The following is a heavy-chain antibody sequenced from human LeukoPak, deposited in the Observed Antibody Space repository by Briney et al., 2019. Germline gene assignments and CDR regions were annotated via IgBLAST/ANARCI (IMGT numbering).Heavy chain of an antibody. J-gene: IGHJ4*02. CDR1: VFTLSSYA. CDR2: IAADGKDK. V-gene: IGHV3-30*04. CDR3: ARDRGRIAVYYFDY. Sequence: GRSLRLSCAASVFTLSSYAMHWVRQAPGKGLEGVAVIAADGKDKHHADSVRGRFTISRDNSKHTLYLQMNSLRTEDTAVYYCARDRGRIAVYYFDYWGQGTLVTVSS. D-gene: IGHD6-19*01.